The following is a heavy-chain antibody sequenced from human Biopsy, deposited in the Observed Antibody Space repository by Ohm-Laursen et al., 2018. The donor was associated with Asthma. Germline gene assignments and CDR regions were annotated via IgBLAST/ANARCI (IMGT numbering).Heavy chain of an antibody. Sequence: SVKVSCKTSGYTFNSAGITWVRQAPGQGLEWMGWISVYNGNTKVAQKLQDRVTMITDTSTSTAYIELRSLRSDDAAVYFCARAVDYSHYYGIDVWGQGATVTVS. V-gene: IGHV1-18*01. D-gene: IGHD3-10*01. CDR3: ARAVDYSHYYGIDV. J-gene: IGHJ6*02. CDR2: ISVYNGNT. CDR1: GYTFNSAG.